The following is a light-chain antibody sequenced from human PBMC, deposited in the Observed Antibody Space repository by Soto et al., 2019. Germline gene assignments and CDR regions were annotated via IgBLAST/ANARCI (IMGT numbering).Light chain of an antibody. CDR2: AAA. J-gene: IGKJ1*01. Sequence: DIQLTQSPSALSASVGDRVTITCRASRGIKNYLAWFQQKPGKGPKSLIYAAATLQSGVPAKFSGSGSVTDFTLTITSLQPEDFATYYCQQYFDYPWTFGQGTKVEIK. V-gene: IGKV1-16*02. CDR1: RGIKNY. CDR3: QQYFDYPWT.